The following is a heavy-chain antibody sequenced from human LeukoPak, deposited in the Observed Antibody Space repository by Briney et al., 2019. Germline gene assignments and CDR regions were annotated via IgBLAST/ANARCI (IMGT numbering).Heavy chain of an antibody. CDR3: AKGSGWEMSYYYYYMDV. Sequence: GGSLRLSCAGSGFPFSSHGMNWVRQAPGKGLEWVSGISPGGPTYYADSVKGRFSISRDDSKNTLYLQMKNLRAEDTAVYYCAKGSGWEMSYYYYYMDVWGKGTTVTISS. CDR2: ISPGGPT. D-gene: IGHD1-26*01. CDR1: GFPFSSHG. J-gene: IGHJ6*03. V-gene: IGHV3-23*01.